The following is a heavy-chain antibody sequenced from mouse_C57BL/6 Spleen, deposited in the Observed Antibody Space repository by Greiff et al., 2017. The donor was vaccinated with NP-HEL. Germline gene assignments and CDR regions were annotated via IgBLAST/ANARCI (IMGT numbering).Heavy chain of an antibody. CDR1: GFNIKDDY. J-gene: IGHJ3*01. CDR3: TTRGNYEAWFAY. CDR2: IDPENGDT. V-gene: IGHV14-4*01. D-gene: IGHD2-1*01. Sequence: EVKLQESGAELVRPGASVKLSCTASGFNIKDDYMHWVKQRPEQGLEWIGWIDPENGDTEYASKFQGKATITADTSSNTAYLQLSSLTSEDTAVYYCTTRGNYEAWFAYWGQGTLVTVSA.